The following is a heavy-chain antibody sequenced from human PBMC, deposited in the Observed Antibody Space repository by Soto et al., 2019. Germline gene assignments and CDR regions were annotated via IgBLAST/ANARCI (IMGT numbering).Heavy chain of an antibody. J-gene: IGHJ6*02. V-gene: IGHV3-23*01. CDR3: AKGDWLYDNYYGMEV. D-gene: IGHD3-9*01. Sequence: EEQLLESGGGLVQPGGSLRLSCTASGFTFSLYAMGGAPHTPGKGRGWVASIRGSGERTYYADSVKGRFTISKDNSQNSVFLQMNSLRAEDTAEYYCAKGDWLYDNYYGMEVWGQGTSVTVSS. CDR2: IRGSGERT. CDR1: GFTFSLYA.